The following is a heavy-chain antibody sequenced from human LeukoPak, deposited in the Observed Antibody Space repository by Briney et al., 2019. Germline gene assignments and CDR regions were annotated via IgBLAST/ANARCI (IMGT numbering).Heavy chain of an antibody. Sequence: SETLSLTCAVYGGSFSGYYWSWIRQPPGKWLEWIGEINNSGSTNYNPSLKSRVTISVDTSKNQFSLTLSSVTAADTAVYYCARVSRSTWGQGTLVTVSS. CDR3: ARVSRST. D-gene: IGHD3-10*01. J-gene: IGHJ5*02. CDR2: INNSGST. V-gene: IGHV4-34*01. CDR1: GGSFSGYY.